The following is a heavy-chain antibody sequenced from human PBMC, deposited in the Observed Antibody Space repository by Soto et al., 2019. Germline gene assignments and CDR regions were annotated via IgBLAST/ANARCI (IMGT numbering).Heavy chain of an antibody. CDR2: IYHSGST. D-gene: IGHD6-6*01. Sequence: SETLSLTCAVSGGSISSSNWWSWVRQPPGKGLEWIGEIYHSGSTNYNPSLKSRVTISVDKSKNQFSLKLSSVTAADTAVYYCARDRAYSSSSFGTGRRFDYWGQGTLVTVSS. J-gene: IGHJ4*02. V-gene: IGHV4-4*02. CDR1: GGSISSSNW. CDR3: ARDRAYSSSSFGTGRRFDY.